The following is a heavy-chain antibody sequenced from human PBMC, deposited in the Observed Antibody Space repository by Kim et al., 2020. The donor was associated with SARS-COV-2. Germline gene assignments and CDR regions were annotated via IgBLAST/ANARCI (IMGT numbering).Heavy chain of an antibody. Sequence: SQTLSLTCVISGDSLSSNTVAWSWIRQSPSSGLEWLGGTYYRSKWSSDYAVSVKSRIIINADPSKNQFSLHLNSVTPDDTATYYCVRYSGWYYFDYWGQGTLVIVSS. CDR3: VRYSGWYYFDY. D-gene: IGHD6-19*01. J-gene: IGHJ4*02. CDR2: TYYRSKWSS. V-gene: IGHV6-1*01. CDR1: GDSLSSNTVA.